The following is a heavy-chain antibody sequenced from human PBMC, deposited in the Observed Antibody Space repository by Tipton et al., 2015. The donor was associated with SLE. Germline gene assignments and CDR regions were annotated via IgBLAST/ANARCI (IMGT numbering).Heavy chain of an antibody. CDR1: GYTFTTYG. Sequence: QSGAEVKKPGASVKVSCKASGYTFTTYGISWVRQAPGQGLEWMGRIIPIFGTANYAQKFQGRVTITADKSTSTVYMELSSLRSEDTAVYYCASDYSGTRGFDIWGQGTMVTVSS. V-gene: IGHV1-69*06. J-gene: IGHJ3*02. CDR3: ASDYSGTRGFDI. D-gene: IGHD1-26*01. CDR2: IIPIFGTA.